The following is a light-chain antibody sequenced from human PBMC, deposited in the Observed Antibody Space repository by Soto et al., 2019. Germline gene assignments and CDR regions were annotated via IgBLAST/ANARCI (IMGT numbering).Light chain of an antibody. CDR1: QSVRNNY. CDR3: QQHGSSPWT. Sequence: EIVLTQSPGTLSLSPGERATLSCRASQSVRNNYLAWYQQKPGQAPRLLIYAASGRATGIPDRFSGSGSGTDFTLTISRLEPEDFAVYHCQQHGSSPWTFDQGTKVEIK. V-gene: IGKV3-20*01. CDR2: AAS. J-gene: IGKJ1*01.